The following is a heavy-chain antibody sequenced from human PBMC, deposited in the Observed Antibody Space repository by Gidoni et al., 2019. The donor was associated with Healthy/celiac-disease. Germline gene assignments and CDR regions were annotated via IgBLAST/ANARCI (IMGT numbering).Heavy chain of an antibody. CDR1: GYNFTSYD. J-gene: IGHJ6*02. CDR2: MDPNSGNT. V-gene: IGHV1-8*01. CDR3: ARGLGQDYYYYYYGMDV. Sequence: QVQLVQSGAEVKKPGASVKVCCKASGYNFTSYDITWVRQATGQGLEWMGWMDPNSGNTGYAQKFQGRVTMTRNTSISTAYMELSSLRSEDTAVYYCARGLGQDYYYYYYGMDVWGQGTTVTVSS.